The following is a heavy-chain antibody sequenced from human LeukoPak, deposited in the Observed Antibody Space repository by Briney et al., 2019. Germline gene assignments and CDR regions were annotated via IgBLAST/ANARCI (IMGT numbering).Heavy chain of an antibody. J-gene: IGHJ5*02. CDR2: MNPNSGNT. D-gene: IGHD3-22*01. CDR1: GYTFSSYD. Sequence: ASVKVSCKASGYTFSSYDINWVRQATGQGLEWMGWMNPNSGNTGYAQKFQGRVTMTRNTSISTAYMELSSLRSEDTAVYYCARRNYDSPRWFDPWGQGTLVTVSS. V-gene: IGHV1-8*01. CDR3: ARRNYDSPRWFDP.